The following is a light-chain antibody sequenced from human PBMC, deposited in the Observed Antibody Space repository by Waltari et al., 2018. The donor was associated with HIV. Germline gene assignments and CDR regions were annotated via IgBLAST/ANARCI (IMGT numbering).Light chain of an antibody. CDR1: QSVSSSY. Sequence: EMVLTQTPGPLFFSTGERATLSCRASQSVSSSYLAWYQQKPGQAPRLLIYGASSRATGIPDRFSGSGSGTDFTLTISRLEPEDFAVYYCQQYGCSPRTFGQGTKVEIK. V-gene: IGKV3-20*01. CDR2: GAS. CDR3: QQYGCSPRT. J-gene: IGKJ1*01.